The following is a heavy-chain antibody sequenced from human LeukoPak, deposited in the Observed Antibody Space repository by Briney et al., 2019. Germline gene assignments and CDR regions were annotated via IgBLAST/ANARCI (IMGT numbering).Heavy chain of an antibody. CDR2: FDPEDGET. D-gene: IGHD3-10*01. CDR3: AREFVTMVRGANLDDAFDI. Sequence: GASVKVSCKVSGYTLTELSMHWVRQAPGKGLEWMGGFDPEDGETIYAQKFQGRVTMTEDTSTDTAYMELSSLRSEDTAVYYCAREFVTMVRGANLDDAFDIWGQGTMVTVSS. CDR1: GYTLTELS. J-gene: IGHJ3*02. V-gene: IGHV1-24*01.